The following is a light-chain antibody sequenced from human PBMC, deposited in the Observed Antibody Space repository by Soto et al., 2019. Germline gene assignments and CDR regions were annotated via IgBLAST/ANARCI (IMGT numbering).Light chain of an antibody. V-gene: IGLV2-23*01. Sequence: QSVLTQPALSGSPGQSITISCTGTSSEVGSYNLVSWYQQHPGKAPKLMIYEGSKRPSGVSNRFSGSKSGNTASLTISGLQAEDEADYYCCSYAGSRVFGGGTQLTVL. CDR2: EGS. CDR3: CSYAGSRV. CDR1: SSEVGSYNL. J-gene: IGLJ3*02.